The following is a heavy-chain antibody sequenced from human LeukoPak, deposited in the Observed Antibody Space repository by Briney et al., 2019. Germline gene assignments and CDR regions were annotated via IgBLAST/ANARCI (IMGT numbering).Heavy chain of an antibody. D-gene: IGHD3-10*01. V-gene: IGHV4-59*01. CDR1: GASTSDYY. CDR2: IHHTGSF. CDR3: ARDWGGFDY. J-gene: IGHJ4*02. Sequence: SETLSLTCTIFGASTSDYYWSWVRQPPGKGLEWIGYIHHTGSFDYNPSLNSRATISLDTSKNQFSLKLTSVTAADTAVYYCARDWGGFDYWGQGTLVTVSS.